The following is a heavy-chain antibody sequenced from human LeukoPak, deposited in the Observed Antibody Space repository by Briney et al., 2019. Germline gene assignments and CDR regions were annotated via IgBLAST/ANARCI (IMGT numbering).Heavy chain of an antibody. V-gene: IGHV4-59*02. CDR3: ARGRSGYSYVHDAFDI. CDR1: GGSVSSNY. D-gene: IGHD5-18*01. Sequence: SETLSLTCTVSGGSVSSNYWSWIRQPPGKGLEWSGYIYYSGSTTYNPSLKSRVTISVDTSKNQFSLRLSSVTAADTAVYYCARGRSGYSYVHDAFDIWGQGTMVTVSS. J-gene: IGHJ3*02. CDR2: IYYSGST.